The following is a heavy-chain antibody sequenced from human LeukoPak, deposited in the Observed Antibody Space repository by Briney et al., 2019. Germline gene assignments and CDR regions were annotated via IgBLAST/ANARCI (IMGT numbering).Heavy chain of an antibody. CDR1: GDSISSYY. J-gene: IGHJ5*02. CDR2: IYYSGSS. V-gene: IGHV4-59*01. D-gene: IGHD1-26*01. Sequence: SETLSLTCTVSGDSISSYYWSWIRQPPGKGLEWIGYIYYSGSSNCNPSLKSRVTISMDTSKNQFSLKLRSVTAADTALYYCAREVWGDLGNWLDPWGQGTLVTVSS. CDR3: AREVWGDLGNWLDP.